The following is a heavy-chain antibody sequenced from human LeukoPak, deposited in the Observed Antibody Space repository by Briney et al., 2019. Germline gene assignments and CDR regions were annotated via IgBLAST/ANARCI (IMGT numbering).Heavy chain of an antibody. Sequence: GGSLRLSCVASGFPFSSYWMTWVRQALGKGLEWVANIKQDGSKKSYVDSVKGRFTISRDNAKNSLYLQMNSLRAEDTAIYYCTRVGYIDEGIDYWGQGTLVTVSS. D-gene: IGHD5-24*01. V-gene: IGHV3-7*04. CDR3: TRVGYIDEGIDY. J-gene: IGHJ4*02. CDR1: GFPFSSYW. CDR2: IKQDGSKK.